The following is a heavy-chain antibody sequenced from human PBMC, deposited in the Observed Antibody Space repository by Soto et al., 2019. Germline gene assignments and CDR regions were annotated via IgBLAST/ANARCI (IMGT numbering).Heavy chain of an antibody. CDR1: GFTFSSYS. V-gene: IGHV3-48*01. CDR2: ISSSSSTI. Sequence: EVQLVESGGGLVQPGGSLRLSCAASGFTFSSYSMNWVRQAPGKGLEWVSYISSSSSTIYYAGSVKGRVTISRDNAKNSLYLQMNSLRAETTAVYYCARRDDDYGAYHNCFNPWGQGTLVTVSS. D-gene: IGHD4-17*01. J-gene: IGHJ5*02. CDR3: ARRDDDYGAYHNCFNP.